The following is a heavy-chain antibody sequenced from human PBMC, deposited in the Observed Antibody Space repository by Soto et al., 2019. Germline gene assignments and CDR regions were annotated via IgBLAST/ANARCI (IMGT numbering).Heavy chain of an antibody. J-gene: IGHJ4*02. Sequence: SETLSLTCTVAGASMSNYFWHWIRQSPGKGLEYIGYIYYSGSAYYSPSLKSRLTISVDTSKNQFSLKLSSVTAADTAVYYCARGGWRQIDYWGQGTLVTVSS. CDR2: IYYSGSA. V-gene: IGHV4-59*08. CDR1: GASMSNYF. D-gene: IGHD3-3*01. CDR3: ARGGWRQIDY.